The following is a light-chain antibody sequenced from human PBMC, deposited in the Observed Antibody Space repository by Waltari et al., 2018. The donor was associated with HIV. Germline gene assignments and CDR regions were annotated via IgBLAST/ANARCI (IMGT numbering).Light chain of an antibody. CDR1: RSNIGRNY. CDR3: AAWNDRLSGYV. Sequence: QSLLPQPASASGTPGQRVTIPWSGSRSNIGRNYVSWYQQPPGTAPKLLIYTNNQRPSGVPDRSSGSKSGTSASLAISGLRSEDEADYYCAAWNDRLSGYVFGTGTKVTV. J-gene: IGLJ1*01. V-gene: IGLV1-47*01. CDR2: TNN.